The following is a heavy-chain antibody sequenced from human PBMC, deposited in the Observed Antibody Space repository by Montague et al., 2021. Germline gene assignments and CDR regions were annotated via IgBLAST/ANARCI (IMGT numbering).Heavy chain of an antibody. V-gene: IGHV2-5*01. CDR2: IYWNDDK. Sequence: PALVKPTQTLTLICNFSGFSLNTRAVGVGWIRQPPGKALEWLALIYWNDDKRYSPSLKSRPPITKDTSKNQVVLTMTNADPVDTATYYCARDTSGWYSDVDYWGQGTRVTVSS. J-gene: IGHJ4*02. CDR1: GFSLNTRAVG. D-gene: IGHD6-19*01. CDR3: ARDTSGWYSDVDY.